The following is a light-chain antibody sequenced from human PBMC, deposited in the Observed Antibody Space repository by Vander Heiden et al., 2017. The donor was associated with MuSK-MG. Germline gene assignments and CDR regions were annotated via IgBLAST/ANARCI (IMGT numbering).Light chain of an antibody. CDR3: QQYYSTPPWT. V-gene: IGKV1-NL1*01. J-gene: IGKJ1*01. CDR1: QGISNS. Sequence: GDRVTITCRASQGISNSLAWYQQKPGKAPKLLLYAASRLESGVPSRFSGSGSGTDYTLTISSRQPEDFATYYCQQYYSTPPWTFGQWTKVEIK. CDR2: AAS.